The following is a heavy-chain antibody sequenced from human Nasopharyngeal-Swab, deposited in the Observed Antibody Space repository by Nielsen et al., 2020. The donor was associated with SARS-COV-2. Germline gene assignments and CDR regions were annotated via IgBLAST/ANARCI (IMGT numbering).Heavy chain of an antibody. CDR3: ARAANSGDWYFEL. CDR1: GGSVSSGSYY. Sequence: SETLSLTCTVSGGSVSSGSYYWSWIRQPPGKGLEWIGYIYYSGSTNYNPSLKSRVTISVDTSKNQFSLKLTSVTAADTAVYYCARAANSGDWYFELWGRGTLVTVSS. J-gene: IGHJ2*01. D-gene: IGHD1-26*01. CDR2: IYYSGST. V-gene: IGHV4-61*01.